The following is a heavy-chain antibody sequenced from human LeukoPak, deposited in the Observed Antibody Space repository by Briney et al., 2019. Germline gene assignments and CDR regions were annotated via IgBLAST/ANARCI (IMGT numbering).Heavy chain of an antibody. CDR2: IKQDGSAK. J-gene: IGHJ6*03. D-gene: IGHD6-13*01. CDR1: GFTFSSYW. Sequence: GGSLRLSCAASGFTFSSYWMSWVRQVPGKGLEWVANIKQDGSAKYYVDSVKGRFTISRDNAKNSLYLQMNSLRAEDTAVYYCAREDYISSWYPHYYMDVWGKGTTVTISS. CDR3: AREDYISSWYPHYYMDV. V-gene: IGHV3-7*01.